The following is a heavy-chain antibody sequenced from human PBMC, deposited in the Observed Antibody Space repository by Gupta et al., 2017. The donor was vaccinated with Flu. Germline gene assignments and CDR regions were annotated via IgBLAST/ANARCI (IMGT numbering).Heavy chain of an antibody. CDR3: ARDAYPAAPPPFDF. CDR2: ISTRGKTI. V-gene: IGHV3-48*03. Sequence: DVQLVESGGGLVQPGESLRLSCAASGFTLSNHEMSLVRQAPGKGLEWIANISTRGKTIYYGGSVKGRFTISRDNANNSLFLQMNSLRAEDTAIYYWARDAYPAAPPPFDFWGQGTLVTVSS. CDR1: GFTLSNHE. D-gene: IGHD2-2*01. J-gene: IGHJ4*02.